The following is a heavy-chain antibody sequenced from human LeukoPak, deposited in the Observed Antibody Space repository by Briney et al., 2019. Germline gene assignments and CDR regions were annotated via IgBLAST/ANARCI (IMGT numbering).Heavy chain of an antibody. Sequence: NPSETLSLTCAVSGGSISSSNWWSWVRQPPGKGLEWIGEIYHSGSTNYNPSLKSRVTISVDTSKNQFSLKLSSVTAADTAVYYCAREGTYYDFWSGRGYFDYWGQGTLVTVSS. CDR2: IYHSGST. CDR1: GGSISSSNW. J-gene: IGHJ4*02. CDR3: AREGTYYDFWSGRGYFDY. D-gene: IGHD3-3*01. V-gene: IGHV4-4*02.